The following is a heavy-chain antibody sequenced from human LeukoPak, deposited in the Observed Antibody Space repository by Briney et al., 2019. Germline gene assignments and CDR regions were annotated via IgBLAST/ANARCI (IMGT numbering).Heavy chain of an antibody. J-gene: IGHJ5*02. CDR1: GGSFSGYY. D-gene: IGHD6-19*01. CDR3: AREGSKRWLVNWFDP. V-gene: IGHV4-34*01. Sequence: SETLSLTCAVYGGSFSGYYWSWIRQPPGKGLEWIGEINHSGSTNYNPSLKSRVTISVDTSKNQFSLKLSSVTAADAAVYYCAREGSKRWLVNWFDPWGQGTLVTVSS. CDR2: INHSGST.